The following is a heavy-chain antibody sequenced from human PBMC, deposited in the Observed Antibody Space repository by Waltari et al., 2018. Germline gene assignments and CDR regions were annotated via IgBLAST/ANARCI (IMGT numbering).Heavy chain of an antibody. J-gene: IGHJ3*02. CDR3: ARDGVVIANDAFDI. D-gene: IGHD2-21*01. Sequence: QVQLQESGPGLVKPSETLSLTCTVSGGSISSHYWSWIRQPPGKGLEWIGYIYYSGSTNYNPSLKSRVTISVDTSKNQFSLKLSSVTAADTAVYYCARDGVVIANDAFDIWGQGTMVTVSS. CDR2: IYYSGST. V-gene: IGHV4-59*11. CDR1: GGSISSHY.